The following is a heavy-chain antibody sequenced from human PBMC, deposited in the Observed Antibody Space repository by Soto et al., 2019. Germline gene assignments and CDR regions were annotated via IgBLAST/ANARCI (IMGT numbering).Heavy chain of an antibody. CDR3: ARAVYGDYVHHGMDV. D-gene: IGHD4-17*01. Sequence: GQGLEWMGWINPNSGGTNYAQKFQGWVTMTRDTSISTAYMELSRLRSDDTAVYFCARAVYGDYVHHGMDVWGQGTTVTVSS. V-gene: IGHV1-2*04. CDR2: INPNSGGT. J-gene: IGHJ6*02.